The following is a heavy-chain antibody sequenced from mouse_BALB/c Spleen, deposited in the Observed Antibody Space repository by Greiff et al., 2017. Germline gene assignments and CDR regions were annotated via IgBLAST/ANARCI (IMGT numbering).Heavy chain of an antibody. CDR1: GYTFTSYW. J-gene: IGHJ4*01. V-gene: IGHV1-7*01. D-gene: IGHD1-1*01. CDR3: ARGTTVVAPYAMDY. Sequence: QVQLQQSGAELAKPGASVKMSCKASGYTFTSYWMHWVKQRPGQGLEWIGYINPSTGYTEYNQKFKDKATLTADKSSSTAYMQLSSLTSEDSAVYYCARGTTVVAPYAMDYWGQGTSVTVSS. CDR2: INPSTGYT.